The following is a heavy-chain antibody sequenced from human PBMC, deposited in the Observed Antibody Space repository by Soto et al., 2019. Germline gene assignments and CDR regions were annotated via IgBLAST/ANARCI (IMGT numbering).Heavy chain of an antibody. Sequence: SVKVSCKASAGTFSSYAISWVRQAPGQGPVWMGWIIPIFGTANYAQEFQGRVAITADESTSTAYMELSSLRSEDTAVYYCARDRPRYYYDSSGYYPDAFDIWGKGTMVTVSS. J-gene: IGHJ3*02. D-gene: IGHD3-22*01. CDR1: AGTFSSYA. CDR3: ARDRPRYYYDSSGYYPDAFDI. V-gene: IGHV1-69*13. CDR2: IIPIFGTA.